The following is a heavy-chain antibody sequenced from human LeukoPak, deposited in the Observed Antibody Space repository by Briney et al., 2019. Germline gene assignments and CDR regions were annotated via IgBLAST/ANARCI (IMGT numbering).Heavy chain of an antibody. J-gene: IGHJ4*02. D-gene: IGHD2-21*01. CDR3: ARGILPSYYFDY. V-gene: IGHV4-34*01. Sequence: SETLSLTCAVYGGSFSGYYWSWIRQPPGKGLEWIGEIYHSGSTNYNPSLKSRVTISVDKSKNQFSLKLSSVTAADTAVYYCARGILPSYYFDYWGQGTLVTVSS. CDR1: GGSFSGYY. CDR2: IYHSGST.